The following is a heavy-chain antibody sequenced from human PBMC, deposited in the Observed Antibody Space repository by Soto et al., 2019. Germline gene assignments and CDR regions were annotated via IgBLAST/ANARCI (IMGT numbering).Heavy chain of an antibody. CDR1: GFTVSSNY. D-gene: IGHD2-15*01. CDR3: ATASPQIYGGNRPGVEGMGV. J-gene: IGHJ6*02. CDR2: IYSGGST. Sequence: GGSLRLSCSASGFTVSSNYMSWVRQAPGKGLEWVSVIYSGGSTYYADSVKGRFTISRDNSKNTLYLQMNSLRAEDTAVYYCATASPQIYGGNRPGVEGMGVLGQRTTVTVYS. V-gene: IGHV3-53*01.